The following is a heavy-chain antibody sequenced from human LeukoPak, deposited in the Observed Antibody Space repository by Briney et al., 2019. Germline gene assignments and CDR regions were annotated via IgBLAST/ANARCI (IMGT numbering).Heavy chain of an antibody. CDR1: GFTFSSYA. J-gene: IGHJ6*02. Sequence: GGSLRLSCAASGFTFSSYAMSWVRQPPGKGLEWGSAISCSGGSTYYADSVKGRFTISRDNSQNTLVVQIYSLRAEETAVYYCAKKRSGQYSGYDMWYYYGMDVWGQGTTVTVSS. D-gene: IGHD5-12*01. V-gene: IGHV3-23*01. CDR3: AKKRSGQYSGYDMWYYYGMDV. CDR2: ISCSGGST.